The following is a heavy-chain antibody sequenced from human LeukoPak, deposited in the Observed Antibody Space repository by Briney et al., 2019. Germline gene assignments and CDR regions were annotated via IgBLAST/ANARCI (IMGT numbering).Heavy chain of an antibody. CDR2: IKQDGSEK. CDR1: GFTFSTYW. Sequence: GGSLRLSCAASGFTFSTYWMVWVRQAPGKGLEWVASIKQDGSEKYYVDSMKGRFTISRDNAKNSLYLQMNSLRAEDTAVYYCARMPRGPDVWGKGTTVTVSS. CDR3: ARMPRGPDV. D-gene: IGHD2-2*01. V-gene: IGHV3-7*01. J-gene: IGHJ6*04.